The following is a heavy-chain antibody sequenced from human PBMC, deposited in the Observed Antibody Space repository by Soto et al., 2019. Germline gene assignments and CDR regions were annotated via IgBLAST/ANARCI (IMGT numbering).Heavy chain of an antibody. V-gene: IGHV1-69*01. J-gene: IGHJ5*02. D-gene: IGHD3-10*01. CDR1: GGTFSSYA. CDR3: ARTSMRFVELDPARNWCDP. CDR2: IIPIFGTA. Sequence: QVQLVQSGAEVKKPGSSVKVSCKASGGTFSSYAISWVRQAPGQGLAWMGGIIPIFGTANYAQKFQGRVTITANESTSPAYMELSSLRSGDTAVDYCARTSMRFVELDPARNWCDPCGLGTLVTVSS.